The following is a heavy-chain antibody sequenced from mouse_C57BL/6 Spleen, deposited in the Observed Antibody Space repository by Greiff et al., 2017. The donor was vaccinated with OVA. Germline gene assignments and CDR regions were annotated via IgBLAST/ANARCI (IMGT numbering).Heavy chain of an antibody. Sequence: QVQLQQPGAELVKPGASVKLSCKASGYTFTSYWMQWVKQRPGQGLEWIGEIDPSDSYTNYNQQFKGKTTLTVDTSSSTAYMQLSSLTSEDSAVYDCARSRSAQYYAVDYWGQGTSVTVSA. CDR3: ARSRSAQYYAVDY. J-gene: IGHJ4*01. D-gene: IGHD6-1*01. CDR1: GYTFTSYW. CDR2: IDPSDSYT. V-gene: IGHV1-50*01.